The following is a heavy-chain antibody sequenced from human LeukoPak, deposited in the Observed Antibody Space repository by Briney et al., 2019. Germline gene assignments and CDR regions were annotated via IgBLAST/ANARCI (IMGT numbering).Heavy chain of an antibody. CDR1: GYTFIGYY. J-gene: IGHJ4*02. CDR2: INPNIGDT. CDR3: ARLKSAYYPALDY. V-gene: IGHV1-2*06. Sequence: ASVKVSCKASGYTFIGYYIHWVRQAPGQGLEWMGRINPNIGDTDYAQKFQGRVTMTRDTSISTAYMELSGLTSDDTAVYYCARLKSAYYPALDYWGQGTLVTVSS. D-gene: IGHD1-26*01.